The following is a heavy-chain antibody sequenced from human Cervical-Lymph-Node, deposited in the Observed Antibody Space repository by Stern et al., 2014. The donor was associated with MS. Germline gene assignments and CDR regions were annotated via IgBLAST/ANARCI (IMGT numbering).Heavy chain of an antibody. Sequence: ESGPALVKPTQTLTLTCTFSGFSLSTRGMCVSWIRQPPGKALEWLALIAWDDDKYYSTSLKTRLTISKDTSKNQVVLTMTNMDPVDTATYYCARIWTGYYRGLNYYYYYGMDVWGQGTTVTVSS. CDR1: GFSLSTRGMC. V-gene: IGHV2-70*01. CDR3: ARIWTGYYRGLNYYYYYGMDV. CDR2: IAWDDDK. D-gene: IGHD3/OR15-3a*01. J-gene: IGHJ6*02.